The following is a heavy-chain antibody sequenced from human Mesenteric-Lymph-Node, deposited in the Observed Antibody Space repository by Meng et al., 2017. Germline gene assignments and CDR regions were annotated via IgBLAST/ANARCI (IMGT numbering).Heavy chain of an antibody. D-gene: IGHD3-10*01. Sequence: GESLKISCAASGFTFSSYSMNWVRQAPGKGLEWVSSISSSSSYIYYADSVKGRFTISRDDSKNTIFLQMNSLRAEDTALYYCARDLSYGSMDFDYWGQGTLVTVSS. CDR3: ARDLSYGSMDFDY. J-gene: IGHJ4*02. CDR2: ISSSSSYI. CDR1: GFTFSSYS. V-gene: IGHV3-21*01.